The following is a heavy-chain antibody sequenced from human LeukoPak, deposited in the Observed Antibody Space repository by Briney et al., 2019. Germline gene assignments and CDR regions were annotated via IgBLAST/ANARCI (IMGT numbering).Heavy chain of an antibody. CDR3: ASLAGPSPSPYY. CDR1: GGSISSYY. V-gene: IGHV4-4*07. CDR2: IYTSGST. J-gene: IGHJ4*02. D-gene: IGHD2-2*01. Sequence: SETLSLTCTVSGGSISSYYWSWIRQPAGKGLEWIGRIYTSGSTNYNPSLTSRVTISVETSKNQFSLKLSSVNAADTAVYYCASLAGPSPSPYYCGQGTLVTVSS.